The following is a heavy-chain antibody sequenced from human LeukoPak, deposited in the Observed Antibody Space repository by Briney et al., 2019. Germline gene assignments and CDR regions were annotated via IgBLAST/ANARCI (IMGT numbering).Heavy chain of an antibody. CDR1: GFTFSSYS. J-gene: IGHJ5*02. D-gene: IGHD3-3*01. CDR3: ASCTRSDYDFWSGPTDVNWFDP. Sequence: PGGSLRLSCAASGFTFSSYSMNWVRQAPGKGLEWVSSISSSSSSYIYYADSVKGRFTISRDNAKNSLYLQMNSLRAEDTAVYYCASCTRSDYDFWSGPTDVNWFDPWGQGTLVTVSS. CDR2: ISSSSSSYI. V-gene: IGHV3-21*01.